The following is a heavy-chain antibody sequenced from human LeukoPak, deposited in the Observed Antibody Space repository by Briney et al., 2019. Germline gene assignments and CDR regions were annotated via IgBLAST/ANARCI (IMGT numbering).Heavy chain of an antibody. Sequence: GGSLRLSCAASGFTLSTYWMHWVRQGPGKGLVWVSCINSDGSRTTYADSVKGRFTISRDNAKNTLYLQMNTLRAEDTAVYYCAREQYGGKDYWGQGNLVTVSS. CDR3: AREQYGGKDY. CDR1: GFTLSTYW. V-gene: IGHV3-74*01. D-gene: IGHD4-23*01. J-gene: IGHJ4*02. CDR2: INSDGSRT.